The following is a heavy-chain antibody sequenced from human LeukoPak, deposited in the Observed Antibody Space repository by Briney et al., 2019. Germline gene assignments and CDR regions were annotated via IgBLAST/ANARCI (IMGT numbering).Heavy chain of an antibody. CDR3: AKAFTIFGVVIMDFDY. V-gene: IGHV3-23*01. CDR2: ISGSGGST. D-gene: IGHD3-3*01. J-gene: IGHJ4*01. CDR1: GFTFSSYA. Sequence: GGSLRLSCAASGFTFSSYAMNWVRQAPGKGLEWVSTISGSGGSTYYADSVKGRFTISRDNSKNTLYLQMNSLRAEDTAVYYCAKAFTIFGVVIMDFDYWGHGTLVTVSS.